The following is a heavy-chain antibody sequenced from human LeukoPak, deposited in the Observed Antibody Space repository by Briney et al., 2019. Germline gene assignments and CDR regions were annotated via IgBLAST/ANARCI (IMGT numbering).Heavy chain of an antibody. V-gene: IGHV1-3*01. J-gene: IGHJ4*02. CDR1: GYTFTTYA. D-gene: IGHD1-1*01. CDR3: ARGHWNDGEKYYFDY. Sequence: ASVKVSCKASGYTFTTYAMHWVRQAPGQRLEWMGWINAGNGNTKYSQKFQARVTITRDTSASTAYMELSSLRSEDTAVYYCARGHWNDGEKYYFDYWGQGTLVTVSS. CDR2: INAGNGNT.